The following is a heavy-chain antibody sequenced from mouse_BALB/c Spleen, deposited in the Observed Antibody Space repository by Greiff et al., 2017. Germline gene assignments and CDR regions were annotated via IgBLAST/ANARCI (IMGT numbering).Heavy chain of an antibody. J-gene: IGHJ2*01. CDR1: GYTFTSYV. V-gene: IGHV1-14*01. CDR3: ARRNFGYGYGGGGLDY. D-gene: IGHD2-2*01. Sequence: EVQLQQSGPELVKPGASVKMSCKASGYTFTSYVMHWVKQKPGQGLEWIGYINPYNDGTKYNEKFKGKATLTSDKSSSTAYMELSSLTSEDSAVYYCARRNFGYGYGGGGLDYWGQGTTLTVSS. CDR2: INPYNDGT.